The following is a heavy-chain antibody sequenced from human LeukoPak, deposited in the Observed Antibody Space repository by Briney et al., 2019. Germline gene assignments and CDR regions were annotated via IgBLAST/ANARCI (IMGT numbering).Heavy chain of an antibody. CDR3: AGSQWLVNFDY. J-gene: IGHJ4*02. CDR1: GFNIRTNY. V-gene: IGHV3-66*01. Sequence: GRSLRLSCTASGFNIRTNYMNWVSQAPGKGLEWVSVIYAGGDTYYADSVRGRFIISRDNSENTLYLQMNSLRAEDTAMYYCAGSQWLVNFDYWGQGTLVTVSS. D-gene: IGHD6-19*01. CDR2: IYAGGDT.